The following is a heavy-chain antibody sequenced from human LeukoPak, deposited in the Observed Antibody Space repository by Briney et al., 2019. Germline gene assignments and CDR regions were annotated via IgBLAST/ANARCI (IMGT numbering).Heavy chain of an antibody. CDR1: GFTFSSYS. CDR3: AKDQGYDYGDGFDF. J-gene: IGHJ4*02. CDR2: ISYDGSNK. D-gene: IGHD4/OR15-4a*01. Sequence: PGGSLRLSCAASGFTFSSYSMNWVRQAPGKGLEWMAFISYDGSNKYSLDSVRGRFTISRDNSKNTLYLQMNSLRAEDTAVYYCAKDQGYDYGDGFDFWGQGTLVTVSS. V-gene: IGHV3-30*18.